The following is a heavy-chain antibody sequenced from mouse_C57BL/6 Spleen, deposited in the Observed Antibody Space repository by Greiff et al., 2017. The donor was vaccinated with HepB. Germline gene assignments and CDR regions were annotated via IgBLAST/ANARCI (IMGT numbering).Heavy chain of an antibody. CDR1: GYTFTDYY. CDR3: AKIYDGYRGVFDY. CDR2: INPNNGGT. D-gene: IGHD2-3*01. J-gene: IGHJ2*01. V-gene: IGHV1-26*01. Sequence: EVQLQQSGPELVKPGASVKISCKASGYTFTDYYMNWVKQSHGKSLEWIGDINPNNGGTSYNQKFKGKATLTVDKSSSTAYMELRSLTSEDSAVYYCAKIYDGYRGVFDYWGQGTTLTVSS.